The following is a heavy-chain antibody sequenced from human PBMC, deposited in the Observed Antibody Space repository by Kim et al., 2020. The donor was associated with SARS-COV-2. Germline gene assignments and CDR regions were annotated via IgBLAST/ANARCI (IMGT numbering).Heavy chain of an antibody. CDR1: GYSFTDYW. D-gene: IGHD1-26*01. Sequence: GESLRISCKGSGYSFTDYWIGWVRQMPGKGLEWMGIIYPGDSDTKYSPSFQGQVTISADDSISTAYVLWSSLKASDTAIYYCARAPSETLSPYYFDFWGQGTLVTVSS. CDR3: ARAPSETLSPYYFDF. CDR2: IYPGDSDT. V-gene: IGHV5-51*01. J-gene: IGHJ4*02.